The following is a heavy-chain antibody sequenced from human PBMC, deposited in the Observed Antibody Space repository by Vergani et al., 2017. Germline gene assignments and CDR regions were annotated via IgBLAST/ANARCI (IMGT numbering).Heavy chain of an antibody. D-gene: IGHD2-2*01. Sequence: EVQLVESGGGLVQPGGSLRLSCAASGFTFSSYAMSWVRQAPGKGLEWVSAIGTAGDTYYPGSVKGRFTISRENAKNSLYLQMNSLRAGDTAVYYCARDSTTPRYCSSTSCYGPHYGMDVWGQGTTVTVSS. CDR1: GFTFSSYA. CDR2: IGTAGDT. J-gene: IGHJ6*02. CDR3: ARDSTTPRYCSSTSCYGPHYGMDV. V-gene: IGHV3-13*01.